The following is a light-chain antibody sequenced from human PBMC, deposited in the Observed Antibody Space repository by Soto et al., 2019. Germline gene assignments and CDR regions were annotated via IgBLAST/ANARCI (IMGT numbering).Light chain of an antibody. CDR1: QTISSW. J-gene: IGKJ1*01. Sequence: DIQMTQSPSTLSASVGDRVTITCRASQTISSWLAWYQQKPGKAPKLLIYKASSLESGVPSRFSGSGSGTEFTLTISSLQPDDFAPYYCQQYDIYWTFGQGTKVDIK. CDR2: KAS. CDR3: QQYDIYWT. V-gene: IGKV1-5*03.